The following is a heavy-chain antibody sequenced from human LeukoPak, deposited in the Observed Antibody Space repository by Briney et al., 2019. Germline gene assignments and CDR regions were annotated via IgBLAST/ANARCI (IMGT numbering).Heavy chain of an antibody. CDR1: GFTFSSYW. Sequence: GGSLRLSCAVSGFTFSSYWMNWVRQAPGKGLEWVASIRQDGGEKSYVDSVKGRFTISRDNTKNSLYLQINSLRAEDTAVYYCARDGTAAGLYFDLWGQGTLVTVSS. CDR3: ARDGTAAGLYFDL. CDR2: IRQDGGEK. J-gene: IGHJ4*01. D-gene: IGHD6-13*01. V-gene: IGHV3-7*01.